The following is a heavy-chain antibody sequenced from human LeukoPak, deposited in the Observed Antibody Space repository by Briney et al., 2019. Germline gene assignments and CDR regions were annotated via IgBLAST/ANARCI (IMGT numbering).Heavy chain of an antibody. CDR1: GGSTSSYY. CDR3: ARVSGYDWESFYDY. CDR2: IYYSGST. J-gene: IGHJ4*02. D-gene: IGHD5-12*01. Sequence: SETLSLTCTVSGGSTSSYYWSWIRQPPGKGLEWIGYIYYSGSTNYNPSLKSRVTISVDTSKNQFSLKLSSVTAADTAVYYCARVSGYDWESFYDYWGQGTLVTVSS. V-gene: IGHV4-59*01.